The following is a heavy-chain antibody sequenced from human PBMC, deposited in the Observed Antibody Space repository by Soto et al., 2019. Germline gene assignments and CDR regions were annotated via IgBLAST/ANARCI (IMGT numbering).Heavy chain of an antibody. CDR2: INAGNGNT. V-gene: IGHV1-3*01. D-gene: IGHD3-22*01. J-gene: IGHJ4*02. Sequence: ASVKVSCKASGYTFTNYAMHWVRQAPGQRLKWMGWINAGNGNTKYSQKFQGRVTITRDTSASTAYTELSSLRSEDTAVYYCAGLYHYDSSGYYDYWGQGTLVTVSS. CDR1: GYTFTNYA. CDR3: AGLYHYDSSGYYDY.